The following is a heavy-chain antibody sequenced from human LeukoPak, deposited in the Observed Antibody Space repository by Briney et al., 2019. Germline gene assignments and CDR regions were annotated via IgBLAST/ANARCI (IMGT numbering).Heavy chain of an antibody. CDR3: ARLTPYYYDSSGYYFDY. D-gene: IGHD3-22*01. CDR1: GGSISSSNYY. CDR2: IYYSGST. V-gene: IGHV4-39*01. Sequence: SETLSLTCTVSGGSISSSNYYWGWIRQPPGKWVEWIGSIYYSGSTYYNPSLKSRVTISVDTSKNQFSLKLSSVTAADTAVYYCARLTPYYYDSSGYYFDYWGQGTLVTVSS. J-gene: IGHJ4*02.